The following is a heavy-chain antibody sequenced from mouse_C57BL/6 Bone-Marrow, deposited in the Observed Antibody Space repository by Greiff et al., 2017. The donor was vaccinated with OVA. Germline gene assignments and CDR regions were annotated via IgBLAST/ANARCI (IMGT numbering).Heavy chain of an antibody. V-gene: IGHV1-19*01. CDR2: INPYNGGT. CDR1: GYTFTDYY. D-gene: IGHD2-14*01. CDR3: ARGTVFPPDY. Sequence: EVQLQESGPVLVKPGASVKMSCKASGYTFTDYYMNWVKQSHGKSLEWIGVINPYNGGTSYNQKFKGKATLTVDKSSSTAYMELNSLTSEDSAVYYCARGTVFPPDYWGQGTTLTVSS. J-gene: IGHJ2*01.